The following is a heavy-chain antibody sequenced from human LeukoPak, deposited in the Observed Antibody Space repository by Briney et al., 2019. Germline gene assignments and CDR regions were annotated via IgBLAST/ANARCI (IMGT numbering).Heavy chain of an antibody. D-gene: IGHD5-24*01. CDR3: ARHMATITQGLNY. V-gene: IGHV1-69*13. J-gene: IGHJ4*02. Sequence: VASVKVSCKTSGYTFTSYDLNWVRQAPGQGLEWMGGIIPIFGTANYAQKFQGRVTITADESTSTAYMELSSLRSEDTAVYYCARHMATITQGLNYWGQGTLVTVSS. CDR1: GYTFTSYD. CDR2: IIPIFGTA.